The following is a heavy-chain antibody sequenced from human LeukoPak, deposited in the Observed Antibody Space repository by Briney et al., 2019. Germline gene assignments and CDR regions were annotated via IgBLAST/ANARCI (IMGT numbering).Heavy chain of an antibody. CDR1: GLTFSNYG. CDR3: ANSGSVVLYYFDY. Sequence: GGSLRLSCAASGLTFSNYGMHWVRQAPGKGLEWVAFIRYDGSNKYYADSVKGRFTISRDNSKNTLYLQMNSLRAEDTAVYYCANSGSVVLYYFDYWGQGTLVTVSS. J-gene: IGHJ4*02. V-gene: IGHV3-30*02. CDR2: IRYDGSNK. D-gene: IGHD5-12*01.